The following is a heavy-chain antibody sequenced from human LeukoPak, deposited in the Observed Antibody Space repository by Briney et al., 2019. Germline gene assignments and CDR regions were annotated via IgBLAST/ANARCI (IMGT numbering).Heavy chain of an antibody. CDR2: INHSGST. CDR1: GGSFSGYY. CDR3: ARSPQSYYDSSGYQSPYYFDY. D-gene: IGHD3-22*01. Sequence: SETLSLTCAVYGGSFSGYYWSWIRQPPGKGLEWIGEINHSGSTNYNPSLKSRVTISVDTSKNQFSLKLSSVTAADTAVYYCARSPQSYYDSSGYQSPYYFDYWGQGTLVTVSS. J-gene: IGHJ4*02. V-gene: IGHV4-34*01.